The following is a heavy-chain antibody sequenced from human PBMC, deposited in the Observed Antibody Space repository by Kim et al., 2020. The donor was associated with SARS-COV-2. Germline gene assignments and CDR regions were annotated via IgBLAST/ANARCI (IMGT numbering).Heavy chain of an antibody. Sequence: GGSLRLSCAASGFTFSSYSMNWVRQAPGKGLEWVSYISSSSSTIYYADSVKGRFTISKDNAKNSLYLQMNSQRAEDTAVYYCARANYGGNLRDAFDIWGQGTMVTVSS. V-gene: IGHV3-48*04. J-gene: IGHJ3*02. CDR2: ISSSSSTI. CDR1: GFTFSSYS. CDR3: ARANYGGNLRDAFDI. D-gene: IGHD4-17*01.